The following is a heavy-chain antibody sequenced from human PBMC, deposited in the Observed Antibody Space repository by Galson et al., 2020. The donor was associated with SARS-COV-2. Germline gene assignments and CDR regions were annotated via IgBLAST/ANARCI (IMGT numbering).Heavy chain of an antibody. CDR2: ISYDGSNK. Sequence: GGSLRLSCAASGFTYSSYGMHWVRQAPGKGLEWVAVISYDGSNKYYADSVKGRFTISSDNSKNTLYLQMNSLRAEDTAVYYCAKDAKYYDILTGYFPASGSSYYYYGMDVWGQGTTVTVS. CDR1: GFTYSSYG. V-gene: IGHV3-30*18. J-gene: IGHJ6*02. CDR3: AKDAKYYDILTGYFPASGSSYYYYGMDV. D-gene: IGHD3-9*01.